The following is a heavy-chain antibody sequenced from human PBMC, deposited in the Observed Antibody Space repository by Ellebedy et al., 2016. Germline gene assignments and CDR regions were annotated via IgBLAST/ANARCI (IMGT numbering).Heavy chain of an antibody. J-gene: IGHJ4*02. Sequence: GGSLRLSCAASGLTVSSSWMHWVRQAPGKGLEWVARIDSEGSGTSYADSVKGRFTISRDNAKNTLHLQMYSLRAEDTAVYYCTTVEHFWGQGTLVTVSS. CDR3: TTVEHF. V-gene: IGHV3-74*01. CDR2: IDSEGSGT. CDR1: GLTVSSSW. D-gene: IGHD5-24*01.